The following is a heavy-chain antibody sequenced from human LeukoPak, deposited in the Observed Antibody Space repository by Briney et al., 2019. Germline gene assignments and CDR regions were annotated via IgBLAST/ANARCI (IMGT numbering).Heavy chain of an antibody. CDR3: AKKSPGTYYAPPDY. D-gene: IGHD3-10*01. CDR1: GFAFSTYG. J-gene: IGHJ4*02. V-gene: IGHV3-30*18. CDR2: TSFDGTNK. Sequence: GTSLRLSCAASGFAFSTYGMHWVRQAPGKGLEWVAVTSFDGTNKNYADSVKGRFTISRDSSKNTLFLQMNSLRAEDTAVYYCAKKSPGTYYAPPDYWGQGTLVTVSS.